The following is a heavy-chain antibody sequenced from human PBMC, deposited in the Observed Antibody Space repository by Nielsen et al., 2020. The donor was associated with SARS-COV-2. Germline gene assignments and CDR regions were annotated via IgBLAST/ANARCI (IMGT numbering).Heavy chain of an antibody. J-gene: IGHJ6*03. CDR2: ISGSGGSI. CDR1: GFTFSSYG. Sequence: GGSLRLSCAASGFTFSSYGMHWVRQAPGKGLEWVSAISGSGGSIYYADSVKGRFTISRDNAKNSLYLQMNSLRAEDTAVYYCARDPQLRYYYYYMDVWGKGTTVPVSS. D-gene: IGHD1-7*01. CDR3: ARDPQLRYYYYYMDV. V-gene: IGHV3-21*01.